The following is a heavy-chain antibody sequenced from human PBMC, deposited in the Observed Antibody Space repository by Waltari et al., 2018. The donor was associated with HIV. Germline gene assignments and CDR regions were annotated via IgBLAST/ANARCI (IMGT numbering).Heavy chain of an antibody. CDR3: ARGDYDILTGPPPGGWFDP. D-gene: IGHD3-9*01. J-gene: IGHJ5*02. Sequence: QVQLVQSGAEVKKPGSSVKVSCKASGGTFSSYAISWVRQAPGQGLEWMGGIIPIFGTANYAQKFQGRVTITADESTSTAYMELSSLRSEDTAVYYCARGDYDILTGPPPGGWFDPWGQGTLVTVSS. CDR2: IIPIFGTA. CDR1: GGTFSSYA. V-gene: IGHV1-69*01.